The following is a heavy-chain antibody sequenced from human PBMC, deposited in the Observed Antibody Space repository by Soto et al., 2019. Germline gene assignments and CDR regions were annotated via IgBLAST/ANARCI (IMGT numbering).Heavy chain of an antibody. CDR1: GYTFTSYY. D-gene: IGHD1-26*01. CDR2: INPSGGST. CDR3: ARDPRSYYSFDY. Sequence: ASVKVSCKASGYTFTSYYMHWVRQAPGQGLEWMGIINPSGGSTSYAQKFQGRVTMTRDTSTCTVYMELSSLRSEDTAVYYCARDPRSYYSFDYWGQGTLVTVSS. V-gene: IGHV1-46*01. J-gene: IGHJ4*02.